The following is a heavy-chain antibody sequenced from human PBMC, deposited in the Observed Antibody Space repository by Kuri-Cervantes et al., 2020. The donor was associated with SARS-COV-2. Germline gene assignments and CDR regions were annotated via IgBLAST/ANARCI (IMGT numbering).Heavy chain of an antibody. Sequence: SQTLSLTCAVSGYSISSGYYWGWIRQPPGKGLEWIGSIYHSGSTYYNPSLKSRVTISVDTSKNQFSLKLSSVTAADTAVYYCASSSWYKYYFDYWGQGTLVTVSS. D-gene: IGHD6-13*01. V-gene: IGHV4-38-2*01. J-gene: IGHJ4*02. CDR1: GYSISSGYY. CDR2: IYHSGST. CDR3: ASSSWYKYYFDY.